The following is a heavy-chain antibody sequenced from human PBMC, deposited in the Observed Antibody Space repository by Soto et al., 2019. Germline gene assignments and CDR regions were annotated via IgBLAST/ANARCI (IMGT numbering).Heavy chain of an antibody. CDR1: GYTFTRYS. CDR3: SVYFDDLQEASF. CDR2: INPNTGGT. V-gene: IGHV1-2*02. Sequence: QVQLVQSGAEVKKPGASVKVSCRASGYTFTRYSVHWVRQAPGQGLEWMGWINPNTGGTRFAPKFEGRVTLTTDPSVRTVYMEVRSLRSEDTAVFYCSVYFDDLQEASFWGQGTLVTVTS. D-gene: IGHD2-8*01. J-gene: IGHJ1*01.